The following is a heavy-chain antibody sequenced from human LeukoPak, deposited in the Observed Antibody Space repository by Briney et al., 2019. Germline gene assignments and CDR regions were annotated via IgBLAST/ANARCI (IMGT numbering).Heavy chain of an antibody. CDR1: GGSISSSSYY. Sequence: SETLSLTCTVSGGSISSSSYYWGWIRQPPGKGLEWIGSIYYSGSTYYNPSLKSRVTISVDTSKNQFSLKLSSVTAADTAVYYCARGSSSWYQYYYYYGMDVWGQGTTVTVSS. V-gene: IGHV4-39*07. D-gene: IGHD6-13*01. CDR3: ARGSSSWYQYYYYYGMDV. J-gene: IGHJ6*02. CDR2: IYYSGST.